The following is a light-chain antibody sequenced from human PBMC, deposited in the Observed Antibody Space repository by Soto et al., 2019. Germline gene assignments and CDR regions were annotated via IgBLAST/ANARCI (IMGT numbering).Light chain of an antibody. J-gene: IGLJ2*01. Sequence: QSALTQPASVSGSPGQAITISCTGTSSDVGGYNCVSWYQQHPGKAPKVMIYDVSNRPSAVSNRFSGSKSGNTASLTISGLQAEDEADYYCTTYTSNNTLVFGGGTTVTVL. CDR2: DVS. V-gene: IGLV2-14*01. CDR3: TTYTSNNTLV. CDR1: SSDVGGYNC.